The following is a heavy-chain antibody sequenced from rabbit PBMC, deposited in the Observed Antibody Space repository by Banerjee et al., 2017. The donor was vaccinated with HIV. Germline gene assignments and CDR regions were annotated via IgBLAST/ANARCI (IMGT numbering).Heavy chain of an antibody. Sequence: QEQLVESGGGLVTLGGSLKVSCKASGIDFSSYGISWVRQAPGKGLEWIAYIYPNYGRTDYASWVNGRFTISLDNVQNTVFLQMTSLTAADTATYFCVRAGVYAGSSSYTGFDFNLWGPGTLVTVS. D-gene: IGHD8-1*01. CDR2: IYPNYGRT. J-gene: IGHJ4*01. CDR1: GIDFSSYG. CDR3: VRAGVYAGSSSYTGFDFNL. V-gene: IGHV1S47*01.